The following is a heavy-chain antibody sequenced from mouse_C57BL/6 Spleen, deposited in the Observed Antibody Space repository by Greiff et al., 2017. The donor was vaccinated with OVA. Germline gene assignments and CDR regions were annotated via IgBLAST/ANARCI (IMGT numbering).Heavy chain of an antibody. D-gene: IGHD2-3*01. CDR1: GYTFTSYG. Sequence: VKLMESGAELARPGASVKLSCKASGYTFTSYGISWVKQRTGQGLEWIGEIYPRSGNTYYNEKFKGKATLTADKSSSTAYMELRSLTSEDSAVYFCARGGDDGYPGAYWGQGTLVTVSA. CDR3: ARGGDDGYPGAY. CDR2: IYPRSGNT. V-gene: IGHV1-81*01. J-gene: IGHJ3*01.